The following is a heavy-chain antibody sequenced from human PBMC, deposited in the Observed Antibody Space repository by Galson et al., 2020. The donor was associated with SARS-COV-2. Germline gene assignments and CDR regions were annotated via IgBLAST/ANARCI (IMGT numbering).Heavy chain of an antibody. Sequence: GGSLRLSCAASGFDFSGYAMNWVRQAPGKGLEWVSGISAGGGSTYYADSVKGRVTVSRDNSKTTLYLQMNSLRADDTALYYCAKGTNYYDSSGYFDYWGQGTLVTVSS. CDR1: GFDFSGYA. CDR2: ISAGGGST. D-gene: IGHD3-22*01. CDR3: AKGTNYYDSSGYFDY. V-gene: IGHV3-23*01. J-gene: IGHJ4*02.